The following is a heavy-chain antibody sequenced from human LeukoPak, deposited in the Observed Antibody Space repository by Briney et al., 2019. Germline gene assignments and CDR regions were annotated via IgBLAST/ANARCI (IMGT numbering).Heavy chain of an antibody. CDR3: ASLYGSGKRWVDP. J-gene: IGHJ5*02. V-gene: IGHV3-72*01. Sequence: GGSLRLSCAASGFTFSLFAMHWVRQSPGKGLEWVGRTRNKANSYTTEYAASVKGRFTISRDDSKNSLYLQMNSLKTEDTAVYYCASLYGSGKRWVDPWGQGTLVTVSS. CDR1: GFTFSLFA. CDR2: TRNKANSYTT. D-gene: IGHD3-10*01.